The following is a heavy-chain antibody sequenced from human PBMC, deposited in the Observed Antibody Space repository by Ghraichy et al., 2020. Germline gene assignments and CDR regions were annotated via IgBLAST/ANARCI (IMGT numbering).Heavy chain of an antibody. Sequence: ASVKVSCKASGYTFTSYDINWVRQATGQGLEWMGWMNPNSGNKGYAPKFQGRVTMTRNTSISTAYMELSSLKSEDTAVYYCARGRIQLWYRDFDYWGQGTLVTVSS. CDR2: MNPNSGNK. CDR3: ARGRIQLWYRDFDY. D-gene: IGHD5-18*01. V-gene: IGHV1-8*01. CDR1: GYTFTSYD. J-gene: IGHJ4*02.